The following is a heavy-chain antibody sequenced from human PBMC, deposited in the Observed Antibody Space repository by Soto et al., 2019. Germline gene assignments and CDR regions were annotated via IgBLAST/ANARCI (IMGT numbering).Heavy chain of an antibody. Sequence: QVQLVESGGGVVQPGRSLRLSCAASGFTFSSYGMHWVRQAPGKGLEWVAVISYDGSNKYYADSVKGRFTISRDNSKKTLYLQMNSLRAEDTAVYYCATAELLAFDPWGQGTLVTVSS. V-gene: IGHV3-30*03. D-gene: IGHD2-15*01. CDR2: ISYDGSNK. CDR3: ATAELLAFDP. CDR1: GFTFSSYG. J-gene: IGHJ5*02.